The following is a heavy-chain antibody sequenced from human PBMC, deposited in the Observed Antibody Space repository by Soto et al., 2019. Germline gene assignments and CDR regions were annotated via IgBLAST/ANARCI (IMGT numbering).Heavy chain of an antibody. J-gene: IGHJ6*03. CDR1: GDSVSSNSAA. D-gene: IGHD3-9*01. CDR2: TYYRSKWYN. Sequence: SQTLSLTCDISGDSVSSNSAAWNWIRQSPSRGLEWLGRTYYRSKWYNDYAVSVKSRITINPDTSKNQFSLRLNSVTPKDTAVYYCARVSNYDILTGQSYYYYMDVWGKGTTVTVSS. CDR3: ARVSNYDILTGQSYYYYMDV. V-gene: IGHV6-1*01.